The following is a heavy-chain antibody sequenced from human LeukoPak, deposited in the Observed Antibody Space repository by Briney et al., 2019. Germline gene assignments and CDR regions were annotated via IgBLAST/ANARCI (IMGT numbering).Heavy chain of an antibody. CDR3: AREPMVRGVIPVKYFDY. CDR2: ISYDGSNK. V-gene: IGHV3-30*03. J-gene: IGHJ4*02. D-gene: IGHD3-10*01. Sequence: GGSLRLSCAASGFTFSSYGMHWVRQAPGKGLEWVAVISYDGSNKYYADSVKGRFTISRDNSKNTLYLQMNSLRAEDTAVYYCAREPMVRGVIPVKYFDYWGQGTLVTVSS. CDR1: GFTFSSYG.